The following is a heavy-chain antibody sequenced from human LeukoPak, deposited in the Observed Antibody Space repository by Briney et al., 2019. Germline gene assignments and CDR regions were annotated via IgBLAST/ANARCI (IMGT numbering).Heavy chain of an antibody. Sequence: PGGSLRLSCAASGFTFSSYWMSWVRQAPGKGLEWVSVIYSGGSTYYADSVKGRFTISRDNSKNTLYLQMNSLRAEDTAVYYCARTYDFWSYYGMDVRGQGTTVTVSS. J-gene: IGHJ6*02. V-gene: IGHV3-53*01. D-gene: IGHD3-3*01. CDR2: IYSGGST. CDR3: ARTYDFWSYYGMDV. CDR1: GFTFSSYW.